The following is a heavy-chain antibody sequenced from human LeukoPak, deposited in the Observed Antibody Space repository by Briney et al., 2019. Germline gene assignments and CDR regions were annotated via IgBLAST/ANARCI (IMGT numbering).Heavy chain of an antibody. D-gene: IGHD4-17*01. CDR2: IYTSGST. Sequence: SETLSLTCTVSGGSISSYYWSWIRQPPGKGLEWIGYIYTSGSTNYNPSLKSRVTMSVDTSKNQFSLKLSSVTAADTAVYYCARATVDDAFDIWGQGTMVTVSS. V-gene: IGHV4-4*08. J-gene: IGHJ3*02. CDR3: ARATVDDAFDI. CDR1: GGSISSYY.